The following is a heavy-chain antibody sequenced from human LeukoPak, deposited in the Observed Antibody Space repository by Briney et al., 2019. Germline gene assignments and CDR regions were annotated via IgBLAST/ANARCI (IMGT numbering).Heavy chain of an antibody. D-gene: IGHD6-6*01. J-gene: IGHJ6*03. CDR2: INPNTGGT. CDR3: AREGLRSIAARRGTRDYMDV. Sequence: ASVKVSCKASGYTFTGYYVHWVRLAPGQGLEWMGWINPNTGGTDYAQKFQGRLTMTRDTSISTAYMELSRVRSDDTAVYYCAREGLRSIAARRGTRDYMDVWGKGTTVIVSS. V-gene: IGHV1-2*02. CDR1: GYTFTGYY.